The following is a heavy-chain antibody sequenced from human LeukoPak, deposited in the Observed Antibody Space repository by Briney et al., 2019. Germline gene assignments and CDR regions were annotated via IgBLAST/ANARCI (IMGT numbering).Heavy chain of an antibody. D-gene: IGHD6-19*01. V-gene: IGHV5-51*01. CDR2: IYPGNSDT. Sequence: GESLKISFQASGYTFTNYWIGWVRQMPGKGLECMAIIYPGNSDTRYSPPFQRQVTISADKSISTAYLQWTSLKASDTAMYYCARHGHQSSGWPVGGGYSGQRTLVTVSS. J-gene: IGHJ4*02. CDR1: GYTFTNYW. CDR3: ARHGHQSSGWPVGGGY.